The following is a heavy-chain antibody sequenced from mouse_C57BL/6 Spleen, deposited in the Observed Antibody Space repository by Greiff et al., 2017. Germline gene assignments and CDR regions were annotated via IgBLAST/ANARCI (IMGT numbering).Heavy chain of an antibody. CDR2: ILPGSGST. J-gene: IGHJ4*01. CDR1: GYTFTGYW. V-gene: IGHV1-9*01. Sequence: VQLQQSGAELMKPGASVKLSCKATGYTFTGYWIEWVKQRPGHGLEWIGEILPGSGSTNNNEKFKGKATFTADTSSNTAYMQLSSLTTEDSAIYYCARPDGYYRDYYAMDYWGQGTSVTVSS. D-gene: IGHD2-3*01. CDR3: ARPDGYYRDYYAMDY.